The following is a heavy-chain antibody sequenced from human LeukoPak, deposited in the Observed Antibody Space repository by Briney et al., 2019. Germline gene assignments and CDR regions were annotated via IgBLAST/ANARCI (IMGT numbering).Heavy chain of an antibody. CDR3: ATSRVILSGYYRHAFDI. D-gene: IGHD3-9*01. CDR1: GGTFDTYA. Sequence: ASLKVSCKASGGTFDTYAISWVRQAPGQRLEWSGLFIPIFGAPNFAQKFQGRVTITADKSTSTVYMELRSLRSDDTAVYYCATSRVILSGYYRHAFDIWGQGTVVTVSS. CDR2: FIPIFGAP. J-gene: IGHJ3*02. V-gene: IGHV1-69*06.